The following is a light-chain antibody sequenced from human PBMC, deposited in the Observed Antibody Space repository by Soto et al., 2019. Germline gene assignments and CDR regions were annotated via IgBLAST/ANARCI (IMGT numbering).Light chain of an antibody. Sequence: DIQMTQSPSSLSVSVGDRVTITCRASQGIGNFLAWYQQRPGKSPKLLIYAASSLESGVPSRFSGSGSGTDFTLIISGLQPEDVGSYYCQKYDGAPWTFGQGTKVDIK. V-gene: IGKV1-27*01. CDR2: AAS. J-gene: IGKJ1*01. CDR3: QKYDGAPWT. CDR1: QGIGNF.